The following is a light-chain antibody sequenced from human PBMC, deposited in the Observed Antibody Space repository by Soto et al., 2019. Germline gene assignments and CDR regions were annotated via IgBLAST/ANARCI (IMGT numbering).Light chain of an antibody. J-gene: IGLJ1*01. CDR3: SSYAGTNNYV. V-gene: IGLV1-44*01. Sequence: QSALTQPPSASGTPGQRVAISCSGSTSNIGDNTVHWYQQLPGTAPKLLIYNNDRRPSGVPDRFSGSKSGTSASLAISGLQSEDGADYYCSSYAGTNNYVFGTGTKVTVL. CDR1: TSNIGDNT. CDR2: NND.